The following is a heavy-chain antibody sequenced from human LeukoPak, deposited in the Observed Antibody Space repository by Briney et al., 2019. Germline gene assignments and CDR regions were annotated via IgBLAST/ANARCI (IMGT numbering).Heavy chain of an antibody. CDR2: VYRSGTT. D-gene: IGHD4-23*01. Sequence: SETLSLTCAVSGDSITSDYYWVLIRQPPGKGLEWIGNVYRSGTTYYNPSLKSRVTMSVDTATDQFSLKLISVTAADTAVYYCARGHTLAVDRREGDPFDIWGQGTMVIVS. V-gene: IGHV4-38-2*01. CDR3: ARGHTLAVDRREGDPFDI. CDR1: GDSITSDYY. J-gene: IGHJ3*02.